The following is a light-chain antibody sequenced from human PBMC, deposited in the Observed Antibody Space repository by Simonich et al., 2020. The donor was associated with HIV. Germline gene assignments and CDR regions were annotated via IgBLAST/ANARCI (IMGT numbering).Light chain of an antibody. CDR2: WAS. CDR1: KSILYSSNNKNH. J-gene: IGKJ1*01. CDR3: QQYYNTPQT. Sequence: DIVMTQSPDSLAVSLGERATINCKSSKSILYSSNNKNHLAWYQQKPGHPPRLLIYWASTRESGGPDRFSGSGSGTDFTLTISSLQAEDVAVYYCQQYYNTPQTFGQGTKVEIK. V-gene: IGKV4-1*01.